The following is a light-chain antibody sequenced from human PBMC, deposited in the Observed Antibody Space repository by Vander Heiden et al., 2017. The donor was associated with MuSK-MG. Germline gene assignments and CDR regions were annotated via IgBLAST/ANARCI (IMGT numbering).Light chain of an antibody. CDR2: AAS. Sequence: DIQRTQSPLSLSASVGDRVTLTCRASENINNYLNWYQQRPGKAPQLLIFAASRLESGVPSSFSGSGYGTYFTLTITSRQPVDFATYYCQQYDNTPIYTFGHGTKVEIK. CDR3: QQYDNTPIYT. V-gene: IGKV1-39*01. J-gene: IGKJ3*01. CDR1: ENINNY.